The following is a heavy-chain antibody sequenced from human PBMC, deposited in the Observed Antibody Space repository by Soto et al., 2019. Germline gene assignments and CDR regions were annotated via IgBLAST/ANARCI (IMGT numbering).Heavy chain of an antibody. V-gene: IGHV4-39*01. CDR1: GGSISSTSSF. D-gene: IGHD3-22*01. J-gene: IGHJ3*02. Sequence: PSETLSLTCTVSGGSISSTSSFWGWIRQPPGKGLEWIASGLYSGSTYYNPSLQSRLTISVDTSKKQLSLKLSSVTAADTAVYYCARRTSGYYYIGFDTWGQGTMLTVSS. CDR3: ARRTSGYYYIGFDT. CDR2: GLYSGST.